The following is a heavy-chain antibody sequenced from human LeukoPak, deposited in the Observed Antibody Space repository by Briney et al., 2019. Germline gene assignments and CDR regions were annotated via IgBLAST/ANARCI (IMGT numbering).Heavy chain of an antibody. V-gene: IGHV3-23*01. CDR2: ISGSGGST. CDR1: GFTFSSYA. Sequence: PGGSLRLSCAASGFTFSSYAMSWVRQAPGKGLEWVSAISGSGGSTYYADSVKGRFTISRDNSKNTLYLQMNSLRAEDTAVYYCSRRMVNYYGSGSYYSPDAFDIWGQGTMVTVS. J-gene: IGHJ3*02. CDR3: SRRMVNYYGSGSYYSPDAFDI. D-gene: IGHD3-10*01.